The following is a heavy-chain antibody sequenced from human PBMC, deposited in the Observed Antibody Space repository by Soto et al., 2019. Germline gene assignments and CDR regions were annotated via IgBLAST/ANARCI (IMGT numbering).Heavy chain of an antibody. CDR2: IDPSDSYT. J-gene: IGHJ6*02. CDR3: ARECGGDCSGMDV. V-gene: IGHV5-10-1*01. D-gene: IGHD2-21*02. Sequence: GESLKISCKGSGYSFTSYWISWVRQMPGKGLEWMGRIDPSDSYTNYSPSFQGHVTISSDKSISTAYLQWSILKASDTAMYYCARECGGDCSGMDVWGQGTTVTVSS. CDR1: GYSFTSYW.